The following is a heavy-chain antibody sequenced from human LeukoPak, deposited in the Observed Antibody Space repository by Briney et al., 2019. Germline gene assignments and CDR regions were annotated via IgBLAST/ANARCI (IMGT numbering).Heavy chain of an antibody. V-gene: IGHV1-69*13. D-gene: IGHD6-13*01. J-gene: IGHJ5*02. CDR3: ARFAPGIAAAGTMFATFDP. CDR2: IIPIFGTA. Sequence: RASVKVSCKASGGTFSSYAISWVRQAPGQGLEWMGGIIPIFGTANYAQKFQGRVTITADESTSTAYMELSSLRSEDTAVYYCARFAPGIAAAGTMFATFDPWGQGTLVTVSS. CDR1: GGTFSSYA.